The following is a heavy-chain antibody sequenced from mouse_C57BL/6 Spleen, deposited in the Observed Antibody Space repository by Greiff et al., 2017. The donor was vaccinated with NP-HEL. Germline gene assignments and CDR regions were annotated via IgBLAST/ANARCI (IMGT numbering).Heavy chain of an antibody. D-gene: IGHD1-1*01. CDR1: GYTFTSYW. V-gene: IGHV1-50*01. CDR3: ARPSTVVAKGYAMDY. J-gene: IGHJ4*01. Sequence: QVQLQQPGAELVKPGASVKLSCKASGYTFTSYWMQWVKQRPGQGLEWIGEIDPSDSYTNYNQKFKGKATLTVDTSSSTAYMQLSSLTSEDSAVYYCARPSTVVAKGYAMDYWGQGTSVTVSS. CDR2: IDPSDSYT.